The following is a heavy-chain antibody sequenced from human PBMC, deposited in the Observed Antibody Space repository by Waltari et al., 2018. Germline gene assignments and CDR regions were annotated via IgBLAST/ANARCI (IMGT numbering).Heavy chain of an antibody. Sequence: QVQLQQWGAGLLKPSETLSLTCAVYGGSFSGYYWSWIRQPPGKGLEWVGEINHRGSTNYNPFLKSRVTISVDTSKNQFALKLSSVTAAETAVYYCARDRFRIAAAAAYYYYYGMDGWGQGTTVTVSS. CDR1: GGSFSGYY. CDR2: INHRGST. D-gene: IGHD6-13*01. CDR3: ARDRFRIAAAAAYYYYYGMDG. V-gene: IGHV4-34*01. J-gene: IGHJ6*02.